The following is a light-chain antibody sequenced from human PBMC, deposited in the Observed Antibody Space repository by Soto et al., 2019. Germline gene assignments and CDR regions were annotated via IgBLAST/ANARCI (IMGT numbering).Light chain of an antibody. CDR1: QTIGEM. CDR3: QQYKSYSYT. V-gene: IGKV1-5*03. CDR2: AAS. Sequence: DIQMTQSPSTLSASVGDRVTITCRASQTIGEMLVWYQQKPGEAPKLLIYAASTLESGVPSRFSGSGSGTEFTLSISSLQPGDFATYYCQQYKSYSYTFGQGTKLEIK. J-gene: IGKJ2*01.